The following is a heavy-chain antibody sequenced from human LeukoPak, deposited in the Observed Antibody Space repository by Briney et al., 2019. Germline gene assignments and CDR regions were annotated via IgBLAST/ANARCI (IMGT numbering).Heavy chain of an antibody. Sequence: ASVKVSCKASGYTFIRYGITWVRQAPGQGLEWMAWISPYNGNTKYAQKFQGRVTMTTDTSTSTAYMELRSLTSDDTAVYYCAREESIGSYQFLHDYWGQGTLVTVSS. CDR2: ISPYNGNT. CDR1: GYTFIRYG. CDR3: AREESIGSYQFLHDY. D-gene: IGHD1-26*01. J-gene: IGHJ4*02. V-gene: IGHV1-18*01.